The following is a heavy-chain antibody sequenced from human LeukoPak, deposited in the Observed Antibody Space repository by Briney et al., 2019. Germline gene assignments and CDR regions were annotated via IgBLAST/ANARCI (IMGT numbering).Heavy chain of an antibody. Sequence: VASVKVSCKASGGTFSSYAISWVRQAPGQGLEWMGGIIPIFGTANYAQKFQGRVTITADESTSTAYMELCSLRSEDTAVYYCARSRIVVVPAAIVSRGGNWFDPWGQGTLVTVSS. CDR1: GGTFSSYA. D-gene: IGHD2-2*01. CDR3: ARSRIVVVPAAIVSRGGNWFDP. V-gene: IGHV1-69*13. CDR2: IIPIFGTA. J-gene: IGHJ5*02.